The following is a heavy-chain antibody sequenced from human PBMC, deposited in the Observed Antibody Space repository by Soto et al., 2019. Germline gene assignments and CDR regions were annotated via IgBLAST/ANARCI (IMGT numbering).Heavy chain of an antibody. D-gene: IGHD4-17*01. J-gene: IGHJ4*02. Sequence: GASVKVSCKASGFTFTSSAVQWVRQARGQRLEWIGWIVVGSGNTNYAQKFQERVAITRDMSTSTAYMELSSLRSEDTAVYYCAALTTVTTTADYWGQGTLVTVSS. CDR1: GFTFTSSA. CDR3: AALTTVTTTADY. CDR2: IVVGSGNT. V-gene: IGHV1-58*01.